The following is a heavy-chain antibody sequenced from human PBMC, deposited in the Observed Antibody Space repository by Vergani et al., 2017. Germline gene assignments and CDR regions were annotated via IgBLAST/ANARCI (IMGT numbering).Heavy chain of an antibody. J-gene: IGHJ5*02. V-gene: IGHV1-69*17. D-gene: IGHD2-15*01. CDR1: GGTFSSYA. CDR3: ARDKSYCSGGSCYWHWFDP. CDR2: IIPIFGIA. Sequence: QVQLVQSGAEVKKPGSSVKVSCKASGGTFSSYAISWVRQAPGQGLEWMGGIIPIFGIANYAQKFQGRVTITADKSTSTAYMELRSLRSDDTAVYYCARDKSYCSGGSCYWHWFDPWGQGTLVTVSS.